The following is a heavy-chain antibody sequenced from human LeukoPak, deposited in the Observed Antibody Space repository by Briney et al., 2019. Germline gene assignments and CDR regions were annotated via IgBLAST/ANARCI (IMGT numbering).Heavy chain of an antibody. CDR3: ARFYCGGDGSPGP. CDR2: INSDGSST. CDR1: GFTFSSYW. V-gene: IGHV3-74*01. J-gene: IGHJ5*02. Sequence: GGSLRLSCAASGFTFSSYWMHWVRQAPGKGLVWVSRINSDGSSTGYADSVKGRFTISRDNAKNTLYLQMNSLRAEDTTVYYCARFYCGGDGSPGPWGQGTLVTVSS. D-gene: IGHD2-21*02.